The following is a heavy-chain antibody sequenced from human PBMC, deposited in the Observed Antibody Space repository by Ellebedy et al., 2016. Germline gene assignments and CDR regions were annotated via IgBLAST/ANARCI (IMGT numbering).Heavy chain of an antibody. J-gene: IGHJ4*02. D-gene: IGHD6-19*01. V-gene: IGHV3-9*01. CDR1: GFRFEDHA. CDR3: ARGLRNLAVINR. CDR2: INWNGGSL. Sequence: SLKISCAGAGFRFEDHAMHWVRQAPGKGLEWVSSINWNGGSLAYAESVKGRFTTSRDNSNNSLFLRVDDLRAEDTAVYFCARGLRNLAVINRWGQGTLVTVSS.